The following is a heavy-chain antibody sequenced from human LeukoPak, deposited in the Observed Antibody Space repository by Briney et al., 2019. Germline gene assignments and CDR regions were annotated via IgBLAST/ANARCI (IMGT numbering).Heavy chain of an antibody. D-gene: IGHD1-26*01. CDR2: IIPIFGIA. V-gene: IGHV1-69*04. Sequence: SVTVSCKASGGTFSSYAISWVRQAPGQGLEWMGRIIPIFGIANYAQKFQGRVTITADKSTSTAYMELSSLRSEDTAVYYCAREPGSGSYYGFDYWGQGTLVTVSS. CDR3: AREPGSGSYYGFDY. CDR1: GGTFSSYA. J-gene: IGHJ4*02.